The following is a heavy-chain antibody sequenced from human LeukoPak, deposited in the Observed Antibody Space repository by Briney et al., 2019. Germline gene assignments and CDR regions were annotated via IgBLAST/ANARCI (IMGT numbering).Heavy chain of an antibody. V-gene: IGHV4-4*07. J-gene: IGHJ3*02. Sequence: SETLSLTCTVSGGSISTYYWSWIRQPAGKGLEWFGRIDASGSTNYNPSLKSRVTMSVDTSKNQFSLKLTSVTAADTAVYYCARAKDNYRGNHAFDIWGQGTMVTVSS. CDR2: IDASGST. CDR3: ARAKDNYRGNHAFDI. D-gene: IGHD4/OR15-4a*01. CDR1: GGSISTYY.